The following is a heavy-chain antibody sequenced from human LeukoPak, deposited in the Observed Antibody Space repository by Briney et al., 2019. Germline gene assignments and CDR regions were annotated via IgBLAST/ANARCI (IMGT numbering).Heavy chain of an antibody. J-gene: IGHJ5*02. CDR2: ISDSGGTI. CDR1: GFTSTDHY. Sequence: GGSLRLSCAVSGFTSTDHYMSWIRQAPGKGLEWISYISDSGGTIHYADSAKGRFTISRDNAKNSLYLQTNSLRAEDTAVYYCARGAGPLFDPWGQGTLVTVSS. V-gene: IGHV3-11*01. CDR3: ARGAGPLFDP.